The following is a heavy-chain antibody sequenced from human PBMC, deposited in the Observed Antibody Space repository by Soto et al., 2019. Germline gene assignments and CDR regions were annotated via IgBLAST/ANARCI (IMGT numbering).Heavy chain of an antibody. CDR3: ARFSGNAFDI. CDR1: GGSISSSSYN. J-gene: IGHJ3*02. CDR2: IYYNGDT. Sequence: SETLSLTCSVSGGSISSSSYNWDWIRQPPGKGLEWIGTIYYNGDTDYNPSLKSRATISVDASDYQFSLKLSSVTAADTSIYYCARFSGNAFDIWGHGTMVTVSS. V-gene: IGHV4-39*01.